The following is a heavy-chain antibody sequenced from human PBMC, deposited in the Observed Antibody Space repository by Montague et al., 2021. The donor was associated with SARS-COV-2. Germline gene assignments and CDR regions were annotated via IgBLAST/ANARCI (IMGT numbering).Heavy chain of an antibody. V-gene: IGHV3-23*01. J-gene: IGHJ4*02. D-gene: IGHD3-22*01. Sequence: SLRLSCAASGFTFSTYAMSWVRQAPGKGLEWVSAISVSGGSTYYADSVKGRFTISRDNSKNTLYLQMNSLRAEDTAVYYCAKGYYYDTSGYLHPFDYWGQGTLVTVSS. CDR2: ISVSGGST. CDR3: AKGYYYDTSGYLHPFDY. CDR1: GFTFSTYA.